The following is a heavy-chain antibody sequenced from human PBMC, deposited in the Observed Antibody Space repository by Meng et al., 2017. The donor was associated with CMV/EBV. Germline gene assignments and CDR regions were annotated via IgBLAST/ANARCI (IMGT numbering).Heavy chain of an antibody. CDR1: GDTFSSYA. Sequence: SVKVSCKASGDTFSSYAISWVRQAPGQGLERMGGTIPILEISKYAQKFQGRVTITTDKSTNTPYMELSSLRPEDTAVYYCARSPYYYDSSVAAGAFDIWGQGTMVTVSS. J-gene: IGHJ3*02. CDR2: TIPILEIS. CDR3: ARSPYYYDSSVAAGAFDI. V-gene: IGHV1-69*10. D-gene: IGHD3-22*01.